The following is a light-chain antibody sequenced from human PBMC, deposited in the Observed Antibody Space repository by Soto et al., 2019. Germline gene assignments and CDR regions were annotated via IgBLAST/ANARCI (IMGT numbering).Light chain of an antibody. J-gene: IGLJ2*01. V-gene: IGLV2-11*01. CDR2: DVS. CDR1: SSDVGGYNH. CDR3: CSYAGSYTVV. Sequence: QSVLPQPRSVSGSPGQSVTISCTGTSSDVGGYNHVSWYQQHPGKAPKYMIYDVSKRPSGVPDRFSGSKSGNTASLTISGLQAEDESDYYCCSYAGSYTVVFGGGTKLTVL.